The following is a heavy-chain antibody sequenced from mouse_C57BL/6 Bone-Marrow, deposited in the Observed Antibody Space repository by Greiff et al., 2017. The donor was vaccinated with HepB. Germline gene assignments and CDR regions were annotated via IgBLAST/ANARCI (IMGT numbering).Heavy chain of an antibody. J-gene: IGHJ3*01. CDR2: ISDGGSYT. CDR1: GFTFSSYA. V-gene: IGHV5-4*01. CDR3: AREMPGFAY. Sequence: EVKLMESGGGLVKPGGSLKLSCAASGFTFSSYAMSWVRQTPEKRLEWVATISDGGSYTYYPDNVKGRFTISRDNAKNNLYLQMSHLKSEDTAMYYCAREMPGFAYWGQGTLVTVSA.